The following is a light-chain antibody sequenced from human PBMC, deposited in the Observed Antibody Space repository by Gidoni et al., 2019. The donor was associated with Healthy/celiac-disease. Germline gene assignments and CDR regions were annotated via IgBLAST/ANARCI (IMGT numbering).Light chain of an antibody. J-gene: IGKJ2*04. Sequence: DTQMTKTPSTLSASVGDRVTITCLASQSIIRWLAWYPQKPGKAPKLLIYTASSLESGVPSRFRGTGSGTEFTLAISSLQPDDFATYYCQQYNIYRSFGQGTKLEIQ. CDR2: TAS. CDR1: QSIIRW. CDR3: QQYNIYRS. V-gene: IGKV1-5*03.